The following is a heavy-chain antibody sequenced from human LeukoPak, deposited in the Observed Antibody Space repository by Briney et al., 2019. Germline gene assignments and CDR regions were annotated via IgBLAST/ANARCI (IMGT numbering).Heavy chain of an antibody. D-gene: IGHD5-18*01. CDR2: IYHSGST. J-gene: IGHJ4*02. CDR3: ARGDFYSYPY. Sequence: SETLSLTCAVSGDSFSSAGPSWSWIRQPPGKGLEWIGYIYHSGSTYYNPSLKSRVTISVDRSKNQFSLKLSSVTAADTAVYYCARGDFYSYPYWGQGTLVTVSS. V-gene: IGHV4-30-2*01. CDR1: GDSFSSAGPS.